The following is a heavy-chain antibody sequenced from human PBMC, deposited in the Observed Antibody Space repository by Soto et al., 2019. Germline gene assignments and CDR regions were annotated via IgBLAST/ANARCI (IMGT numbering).Heavy chain of an antibody. CDR1: GYTFTSYD. Sequence: ASVKVSCKASGYTFTSYDINWVRQATGQGLEWMGWMNPNSGNTGYAQKFQGRVTMTRNTSISTAYMELSSLRSEDTAVYYCARGLVDLYYYYMDVWGKGTTVTVSS. CDR2: MNPNSGNT. V-gene: IGHV1-8*01. J-gene: IGHJ6*03. CDR3: ARGLVDLYYYYMDV. D-gene: IGHD2-15*01.